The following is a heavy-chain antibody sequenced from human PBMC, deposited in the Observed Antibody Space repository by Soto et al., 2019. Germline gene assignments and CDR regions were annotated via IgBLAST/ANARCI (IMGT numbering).Heavy chain of an antibody. V-gene: IGHV1-18*01. CDR1: GYSFTSYG. Sequence: GASVKVSCKASGYSFTSYGISWVRQAPGQGLEWMGWVSGYTFDTIYVQKFQGRVTMTTDTSTSTAHMELRSLTYDDTAVYYCARAPRIDTAASGIRDFAYGAQGPQVPVSS. D-gene: IGHD6-25*01. CDR3: ARAPRIDTAASGIRDFAY. J-gene: IGHJ4*02. CDR2: VSGYTFDT.